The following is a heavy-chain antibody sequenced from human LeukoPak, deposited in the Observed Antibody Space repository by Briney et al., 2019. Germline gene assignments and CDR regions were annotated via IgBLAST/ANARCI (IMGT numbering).Heavy chain of an antibody. J-gene: IGHJ4*02. D-gene: IGHD5-18*01. CDR3: AKTSLRVAMVTEPGY. V-gene: IGHV3-23*01. Sequence: GGSLRLSCAASGFTFSSYGMSWVRQAPGKGLEWGSAISGSGGSTYYADSVKGRFTISRDNSKNTLYLQMNSLRAEDTAVYYCAKTSLRVAMVTEPGYWGQGTLVTVSS. CDR1: GFTFSSYG. CDR2: ISGSGGST.